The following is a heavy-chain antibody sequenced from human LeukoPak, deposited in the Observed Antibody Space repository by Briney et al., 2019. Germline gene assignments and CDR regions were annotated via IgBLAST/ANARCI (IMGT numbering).Heavy chain of an antibody. D-gene: IGHD6-13*01. Sequence: KSSETLSLTCAVSGGSISSSNWWSWVRQPPGKGLEWIGEIYHSGSTNYNPSLKSRVTISVDKSKNQITLKLSSVTAADTAVYYCARDGYSSSWEWFDPWGQGTLVTVSS. CDR3: ARDGYSSSWEWFDP. V-gene: IGHV4-4*02. CDR1: GGSISSSNW. CDR2: IYHSGST. J-gene: IGHJ5*02.